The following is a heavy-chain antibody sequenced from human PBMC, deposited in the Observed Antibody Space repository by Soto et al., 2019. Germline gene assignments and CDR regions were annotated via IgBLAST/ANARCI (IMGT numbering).Heavy chain of an antibody. CDR2: IIPNSGGT. CDR3: AKGNAPSGVDY. CDR1: GYTFTNNY. J-gene: IGHJ4*02. D-gene: IGHD3-10*01. V-gene: IGHV1-2*02. Sequence: QVQLVQSGAEVKKPGASVKVSCKASGYTFTNNYIHWVRQAPGQGLEWMGWIIPNSGGTKYAQKFQGTVTMTRDTSISTAYLELTSLRSDDTAVYYCAKGNAPSGVDYWGQGTLVTVS.